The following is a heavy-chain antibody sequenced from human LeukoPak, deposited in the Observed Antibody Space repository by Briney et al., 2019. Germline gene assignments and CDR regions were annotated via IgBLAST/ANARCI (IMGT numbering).Heavy chain of an antibody. CDR1: GFTFSNHW. D-gene: IGHD4-23*01. J-gene: IGHJ4*01. CDR3: ARGPGSTGGAYVGDY. CDR2: TDGGASST. V-gene: IGHV3-74*01. Sequence: GGSLRLSCAASGFTFSNHWMHWVCQVPGKGLVWVSRTDGGASSTSYADAVKGRFFISRDNGKSTLYLQMNSLRVEDTAVYYCARGPGSTGGAYVGDYWGHGTLVTVSS.